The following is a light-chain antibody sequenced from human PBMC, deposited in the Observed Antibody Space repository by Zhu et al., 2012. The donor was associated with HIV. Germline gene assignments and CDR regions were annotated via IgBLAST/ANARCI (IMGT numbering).Light chain of an antibody. J-gene: IGKJ4*01. CDR2: DTS. CDR1: GSVRSF. V-gene: IGKV3-11*01. CDR3: QQRSSWPLT. Sequence: EIVLAQSPATLSLSPGERATVSCRASGSVRSFLAWYQQKPVQAPRLLIYDTSKRATGIPARFSGSGSGTDFTLTISSLEPEDFALYYCQQRSSWPLTFGGGTKVEIK.